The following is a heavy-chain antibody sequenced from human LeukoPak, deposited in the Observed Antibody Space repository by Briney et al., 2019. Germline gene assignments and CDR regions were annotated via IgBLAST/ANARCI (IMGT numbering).Heavy chain of an antibody. J-gene: IGHJ5*02. Sequence: GGSLRLSCAASGFTFSSYAMSWVRQAPGKGLEWVSAISGSGGSTYYADSVKGRSTISRDNSKNTLYLQMDSLRAEDTAVYYCAKGAWDCSSTSCYFNWFDPRGQGTLVTVSS. CDR2: ISGSGGST. CDR1: GFTFSSYA. V-gene: IGHV3-23*01. CDR3: AKGAWDCSSTSCYFNWFDP. D-gene: IGHD2-2*01.